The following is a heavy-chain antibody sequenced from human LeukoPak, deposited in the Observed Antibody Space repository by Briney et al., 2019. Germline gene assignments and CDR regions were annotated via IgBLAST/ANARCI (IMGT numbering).Heavy chain of an antibody. D-gene: IGHD2-15*01. V-gene: IGHV4-59*04. CDR1: GGSISSYY. CDR2: IYHSGTT. CDR3: ASNTGYCSGGSCYRAFDI. J-gene: IGHJ3*02. Sequence: SETLSLTCTVSGGSISSYYWSWIRQPPGKGLEWIGSIYHSGTTYYSPSLNSRVSISVDTSKNQFSLRLSSVTAADTAVYYCASNTGYCSGGSCYRAFDIWGQGTMVTVSS.